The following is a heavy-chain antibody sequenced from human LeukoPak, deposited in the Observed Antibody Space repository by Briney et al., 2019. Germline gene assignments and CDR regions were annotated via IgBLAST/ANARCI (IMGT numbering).Heavy chain of an antibody. D-gene: IGHD6-13*01. V-gene: IGHV1-2*02. CDR2: INPNSGGT. Sequence: ASVKVSCKASGYTFTSYDINWVRQAPGQGLEWMGWINPNSGGTNYAQKFQGRVTMTRDTSISTAYMELSRLRSDDTAVYYCAREPTSYSSSWYWRRPTFDIWGQGTMVTVSS. CDR1: GYTFTSYD. CDR3: AREPTSYSSSWYWRRPTFDI. J-gene: IGHJ3*02.